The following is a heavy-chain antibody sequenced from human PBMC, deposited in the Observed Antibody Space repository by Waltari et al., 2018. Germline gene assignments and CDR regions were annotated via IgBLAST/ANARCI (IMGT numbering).Heavy chain of an antibody. V-gene: IGHV4-39*07. CDR1: GGSISSSSYY. Sequence: QLQLQESGPGLVKPSETLSLTCTVSGGSISSSSYYWGWIRQPPGKGLEWIGSIYYIGSTSYNPSLKSRVTISVDTSKNQFALKLSSVTSADTAVYYCARDVYGSHFFAYWGQGTLVTVSS. J-gene: IGHJ4*02. CDR3: ARDVYGSHFFAY. D-gene: IGHD3-16*01. CDR2: IYYIGST.